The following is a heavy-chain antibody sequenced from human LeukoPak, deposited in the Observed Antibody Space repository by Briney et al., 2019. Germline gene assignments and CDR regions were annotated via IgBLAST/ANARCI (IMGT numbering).Heavy chain of an antibody. CDR2: ISSSSSYI. V-gene: IGHV3-21*01. CDR1: GFTFSSYS. CDR3: ARVTSGSSYRPFDY. Sequence: GGSLRLSCAASGFTFSSYSMNWVRQAPGKGLEWVSSISSSSSYIYYADSVKGRFTISRDNAKNSLYLQMNSLRAEDTAVYYCARVTSGSSYRPFDYWGQGTLVTVSS. D-gene: IGHD3-10*01. J-gene: IGHJ4*02.